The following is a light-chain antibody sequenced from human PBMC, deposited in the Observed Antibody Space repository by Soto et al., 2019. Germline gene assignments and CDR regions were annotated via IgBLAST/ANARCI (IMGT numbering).Light chain of an antibody. Sequence: IQMTQSPSTLSGSVGDRVTITFRASQTISSWLAWYQQKPGKAPKLLIYKASTLKSGVPSRFSGSGSGTEFTLTISSLQPDDFATYYCQHYNSYSEAFGQRTKVDIK. V-gene: IGKV1-5*03. J-gene: IGKJ1*01. CDR1: QTISSW. CDR3: QHYNSYSEA. CDR2: KAS.